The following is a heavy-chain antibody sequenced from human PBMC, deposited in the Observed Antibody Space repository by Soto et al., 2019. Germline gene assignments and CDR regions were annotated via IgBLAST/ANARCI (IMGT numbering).Heavy chain of an antibody. V-gene: IGHV3-23*01. CDR3: AKAYCGGNCYYQIYY. D-gene: IGHD2-21*02. CDR2: ISGSGGNT. Sequence: GGSQRLSCAASGFTCGNYAVSWVRQAPGKGLEWVSGISGSGGNTYYADSVKGRFTISRDNSKNTLYLQMNSLRAEDTAVYYCAKAYCGGNCYYQIYYWGQGTLVTVSS. CDR1: GFTCGNYA. J-gene: IGHJ4*02.